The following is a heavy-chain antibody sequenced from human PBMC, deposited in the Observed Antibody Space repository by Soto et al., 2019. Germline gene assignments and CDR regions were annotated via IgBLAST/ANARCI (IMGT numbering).Heavy chain of an antibody. CDR3: ARDRRPSSGPDY. CDR1: GFTFSSYA. CDR2: ISYDGSNK. J-gene: IGHJ4*02. Sequence: SLRLSCAASGFTFSSYAMHWVRQAPGKGLEWVAVISYDGSNKYYADSVKGRFTISRDNSKNTLYLQMNSLRAEDTAVYYCARDRRPSSGPDYWGQGTLVTVPS. D-gene: IGHD3-22*01. V-gene: IGHV3-30-3*01.